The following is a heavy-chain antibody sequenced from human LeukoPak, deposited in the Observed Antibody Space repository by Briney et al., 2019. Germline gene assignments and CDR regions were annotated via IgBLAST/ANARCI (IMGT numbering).Heavy chain of an antibody. CDR2: ISSHGNNK. CDR1: GLTFSSYA. D-gene: IGHD3-22*01. Sequence: GGSLRLSCAAPGLTFSSYAFNWVRQAPGKGLEWVAVISSHGNNKFYADSVKGRFTVSRDNSKNTLYLQMNSLRVEDTAVYYCARDYDVDYSSSPGWFDSWGQGTLVTVSS. V-gene: IGHV3-30-3*01. J-gene: IGHJ5*01. CDR3: ARDYDVDYSSSPGWFDS.